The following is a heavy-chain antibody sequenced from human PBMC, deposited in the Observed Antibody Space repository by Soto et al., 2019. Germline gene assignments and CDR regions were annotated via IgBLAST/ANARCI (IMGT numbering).Heavy chain of an antibody. CDR1: GFTFNSYA. V-gene: IGHV3-30*18. CDR2: ISYDGGNK. D-gene: IGHD3-3*01. Sequence: QVQLVESGGGVVQPGRSLRLSCAASGFTFNSYAMHWVRQAPGKGLEWVAVISYDGGNKYYADSVKGRFTISRDNSKNTLYLQNNSLRPEDTAVYYCAKPAYHDFWSGQFQYWGQGTLVTVSS. CDR3: AKPAYHDFWSGQFQY. J-gene: IGHJ4*02.